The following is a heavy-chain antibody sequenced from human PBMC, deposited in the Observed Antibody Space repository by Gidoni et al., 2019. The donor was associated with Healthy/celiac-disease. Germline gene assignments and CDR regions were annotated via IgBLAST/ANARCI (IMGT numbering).Heavy chain of an antibody. CDR1: GFTFSSYS. CDR3: ARGGDTAMVTLFDY. D-gene: IGHD5-18*01. CDR2: ISSSSSYI. J-gene: IGHJ4*02. Sequence: EVQLVESGGGLVKPEGSLRLSCAASGFTFSSYSMNWVRQAPGKGLEWVSSISSSSSYIYYADSVKGRFTISRDNAKNSLYLQMNSLRAEDTAVYYCARGGDTAMVTLFDYWGQGTLVTVSS. V-gene: IGHV3-21*01.